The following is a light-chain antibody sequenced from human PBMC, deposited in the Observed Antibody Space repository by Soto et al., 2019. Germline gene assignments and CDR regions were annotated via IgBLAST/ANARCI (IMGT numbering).Light chain of an antibody. Sequence: LTQPPSASGSPGQSVTIPCTGTSSDVGGYNYVSWYQQHPGKAPKLMIYEVTKRPSGVPDRFSGSKSGNTASLTVSGLQAGDEADYYCSSYAGSNNFVFGTGTKVTVL. CDR1: SSDVGGYNY. CDR2: EVT. V-gene: IGLV2-8*01. J-gene: IGLJ1*01. CDR3: SSYAGSNNFV.